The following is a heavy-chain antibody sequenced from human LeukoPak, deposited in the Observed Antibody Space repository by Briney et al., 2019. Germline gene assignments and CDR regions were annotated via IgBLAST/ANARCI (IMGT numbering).Heavy chain of an antibody. V-gene: IGHV4-59*01. CDR3: SGGSTVHESDY. J-gene: IGHJ4*02. D-gene: IGHD2-15*01. CDR1: GDSISNYY. Sequence: SETLSLTCTVSGDSISNYYWSWIRQPPWKELEWIGYFSYNGITAYNPSLKSRVTTSVDMSKNQFSLRLTSVTSADTAIYYCSGGSTVHESDYWGQGTLVTVSS. CDR2: FSYNGIT.